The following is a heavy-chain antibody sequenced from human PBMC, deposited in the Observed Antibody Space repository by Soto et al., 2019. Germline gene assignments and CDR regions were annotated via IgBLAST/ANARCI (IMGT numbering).Heavy chain of an antibody. CDR2: IYASGST. V-gene: IGHV4-4*07. D-gene: IGHD2-2*01. J-gene: IGHJ4*02. CDR3: ARDADARYCSSTSCYRPLDY. CDR1: GGSISNYY. Sequence: QVQLQESGPGLVKPSETLSLTCTVSGGSISNYYWNWIRQPAGKGLEWIGRIYASGSTNYNPSLKSRVTMSVDTSKNQFSLKLSSVTAADTAVYYCARDADARYCSSTSCYRPLDYWGQGTLVTVSS.